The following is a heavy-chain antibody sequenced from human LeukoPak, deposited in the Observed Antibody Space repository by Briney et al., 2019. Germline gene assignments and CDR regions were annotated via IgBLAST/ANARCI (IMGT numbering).Heavy chain of an antibody. V-gene: IGHV4-59*08. D-gene: IGHD2-2*01. CDR2: IYYSGST. Sequence: SETLSLTCTVSGGSMSPYHWGWIRQPPGKGLEWTGYIYYSGSTNYNPSLNSRVTISVDTSKNQFSLKLSSVTAADTAVYYCASSIVVVPAATNWFDPWGQGTLVTVSS. CDR3: ASSIVVVPAATNWFDP. CDR1: GGSMSPYH. J-gene: IGHJ5*02.